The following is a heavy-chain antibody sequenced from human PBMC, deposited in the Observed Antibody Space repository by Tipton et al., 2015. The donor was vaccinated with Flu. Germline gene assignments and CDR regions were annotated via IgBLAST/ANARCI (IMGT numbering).Heavy chain of an antibody. Sequence: QLVQSGGGVVQPGRSLRLSCEASGFTFSSYEMNWVRQAPGKGLEWIAYISTSGIGAYYADSVKGRFTISRDNAKKSLSLQMNSLRAGDTAVYYCVRDSGTCSSNNCHHFDYWGQGALVTVSS. J-gene: IGHJ4*02. D-gene: IGHD2-2*01. CDR1: GFTFSSYE. V-gene: IGHV3-48*03. CDR3: VRDSGTCSSNNCHHFDY. CDR2: ISTSGIGA.